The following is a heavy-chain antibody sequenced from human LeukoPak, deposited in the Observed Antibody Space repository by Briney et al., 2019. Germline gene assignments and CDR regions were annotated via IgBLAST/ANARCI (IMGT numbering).Heavy chain of an antibody. V-gene: IGHV1-8*03. CDR2: MNPNSGNT. J-gene: IGHJ4*02. CDR3: AREIYGSGSRLNDY. D-gene: IGHD3-10*01. Sequence: ASVKVSCKASGYTFTSYDINWVRQATGQGLEWMGWMNPNSGNTGYAQEFQGRVTITRNTSISTAYMELSSLRSEDTAVYYCAREIYGSGSRLNDYWGQGTLVTVSS. CDR1: GYTFTSYD.